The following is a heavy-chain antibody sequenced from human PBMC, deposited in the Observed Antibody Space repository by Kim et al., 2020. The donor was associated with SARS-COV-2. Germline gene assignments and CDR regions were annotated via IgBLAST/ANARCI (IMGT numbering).Heavy chain of an antibody. D-gene: IGHD3-3*01. Sequence: GGSLRLSCAASGFTFSSYAMSWVRQAPGKGLEWVSAISGSGGSTYYADSVKGRFTISRDNSKNTLYLQMNSLRAEDTAVYYCARPSWSVYYYYGMDVWGQGTTVTVSS. CDR3: ARPSWSVYYYYGMDV. J-gene: IGHJ6*02. CDR1: GFTFSSYA. CDR2: ISGSGGST. V-gene: IGHV3-23*01.